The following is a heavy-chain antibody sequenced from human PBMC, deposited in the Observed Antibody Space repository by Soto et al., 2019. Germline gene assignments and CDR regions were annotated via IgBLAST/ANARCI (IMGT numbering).Heavy chain of an antibody. V-gene: IGHV4-59*08. CDR1: GGSISSYY. D-gene: IGHD3-22*01. J-gene: IGHJ4*02. CDR2: IYYSGST. Sequence: SETLSLTCTVSGGSISSYYWSWIRQPPGKGLEWIGYIYYSGSTNYNPSLKSRVTISVDTSKNQFSLKLSSVTAADTAVYYCARHSSGYLYYFDYWGQGTLVTVSS. CDR3: ARHSSGYLYYFDY.